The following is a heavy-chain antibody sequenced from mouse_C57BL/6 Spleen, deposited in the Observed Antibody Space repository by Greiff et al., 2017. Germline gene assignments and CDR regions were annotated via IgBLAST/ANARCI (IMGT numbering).Heavy chain of an antibody. CDR3: ARSDYLWYFDY. V-gene: IGHV2-2*01. CDR2: IWSGGST. Sequence: VQLVESGPGLVQPSQSLSITCTVSGFSLTSYGVHWVRQSPGKGLEWLGVIWSGGSTAYNAAFISRLSISKDNSNSQVFFKMNSLQADDTAIYYCARSDYLWYFDYWGQGTTLTVSS. J-gene: IGHJ2*01. CDR1: GFSLTSYG. D-gene: IGHD2-4*01.